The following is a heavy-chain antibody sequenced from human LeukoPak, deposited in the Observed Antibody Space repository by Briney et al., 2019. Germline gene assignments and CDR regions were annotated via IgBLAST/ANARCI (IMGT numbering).Heavy chain of an antibody. J-gene: IGHJ4*02. V-gene: IGHV3-30*04. Sequence: PGRSLRLSCAASGFTFSSYAMHCVRQAPGKGLEWVAVISYDGSNKYYADSVKGRFTISRDNSKNTLYLQMNSLRAEDTAVYYCARVLGDLWGQGTLVTVSS. CDR2: ISYDGSNK. D-gene: IGHD3-16*01. CDR3: ARVLGDL. CDR1: GFTFSSYA.